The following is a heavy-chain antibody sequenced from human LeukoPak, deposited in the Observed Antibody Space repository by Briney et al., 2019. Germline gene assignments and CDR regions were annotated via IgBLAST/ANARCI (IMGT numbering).Heavy chain of an antibody. CDR3: ARIRTGTTYYYAMDV. J-gene: IGHJ6*02. D-gene: IGHD1-1*01. Sequence: ASVTVSCKASGGIFSSHAISWVRQAPGQGLEGMGRIIPRVDIASYAQMFPGRVTITSDKATTTAYMDLTSLRSEDTAVYYCARIRTGTTYYYAMDVWGQGTTVTVSS. CDR2: IIPRVDIA. CDR1: GGIFSSHA. V-gene: IGHV1-69*04.